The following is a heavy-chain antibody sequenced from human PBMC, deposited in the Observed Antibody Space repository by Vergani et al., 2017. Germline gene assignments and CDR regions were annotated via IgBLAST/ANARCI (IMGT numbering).Heavy chain of an antibody. V-gene: IGHV3-33*01. Sequence: QVQLVESGGGVVQPGRSLRPSCAGSGFTLSSHAMHWVRQAPGKGLEWVAFIWYDGSKEYYADSVKGRFTISRDNSKNTLYLQMNNLRAADTAVYYCARSGYCAHGVCYMTYYYYMDVWGKGTAVTVSS. CDR2: IWYDGSKE. CDR1: GFTLSSHA. J-gene: IGHJ6*03. CDR3: ARSGYCAHGVCYMTYYYYMDV. D-gene: IGHD2-8*01.